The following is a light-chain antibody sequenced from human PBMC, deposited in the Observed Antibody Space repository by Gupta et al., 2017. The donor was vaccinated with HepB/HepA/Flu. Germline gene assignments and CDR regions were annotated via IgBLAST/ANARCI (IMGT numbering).Light chain of an antibody. CDR1: SSNIGAGYD. CDR3: QSYDSSLSLVV. J-gene: IGLJ2*01. CDR2: GNS. V-gene: IGLV1-40*01. Sequence: QSVLTQPPSVSRAPGQRVTISCTGSSSNIGAGYDVHWYQQLPGTATKLLIYGNSNRPSGVPDRFSGSKSGTSASLAITGLQAEDEADYYCQSYDSSLSLVVFGGGTKLTVL.